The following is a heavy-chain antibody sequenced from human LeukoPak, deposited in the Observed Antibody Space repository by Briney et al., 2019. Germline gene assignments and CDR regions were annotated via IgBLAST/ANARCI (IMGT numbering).Heavy chain of an antibody. CDR3: ARASLRDPFDP. CDR1: GGTFSSYA. J-gene: IGHJ5*02. Sequence: SVKVSCKASGGTFSSYAISWVRQAPGQGLEWMGRIIPILGIANYAQKFQGRVTITADKSTSTAYMELSSLRSEDTAVYYCARASLRDPFDPWGQGTLVTVSS. V-gene: IGHV1-69*04. CDR2: IIPILGIA.